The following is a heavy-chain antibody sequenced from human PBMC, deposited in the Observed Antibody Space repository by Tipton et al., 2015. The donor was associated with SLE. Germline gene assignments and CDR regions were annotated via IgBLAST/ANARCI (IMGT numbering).Heavy chain of an antibody. D-gene: IGHD4-11*01. V-gene: IGHV4-4*07. CDR3: AREFLNPVTTVHYYFDL. Sequence: TLSLTCTVSGGSISSYYWSWIRQPAGGGMAWIGRIYTNVKTNYNPSLKSRVTMSVDTSKNHFSLKLISVTAADTAVYYCAREFLNPVTTVHYYFDLWGRGTLVTVSS. J-gene: IGHJ2*01. CDR1: GGSISSYY. CDR2: IYTNVKT.